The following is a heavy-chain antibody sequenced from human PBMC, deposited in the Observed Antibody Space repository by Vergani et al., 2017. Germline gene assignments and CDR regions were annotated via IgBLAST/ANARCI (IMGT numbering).Heavy chain of an antibody. J-gene: IGHJ5*02. CDR3: AREAIVVVTARSNWFDP. CDR1: GYTFTSYG. V-gene: IGHV1-18*01. Sequence: QVQLVQSGAEVKKPGASVKVSCKASGYTFTSYGISWVRQAPGQGLEWMGWISAYNGNTNYAQKPQGRVTMTTDTSTSTAYMELRSLRSDDTAVYYCAREAIVVVTARSNWFDPWGQGTLVTVSS. D-gene: IGHD2-21*02. CDR2: ISAYNGNT.